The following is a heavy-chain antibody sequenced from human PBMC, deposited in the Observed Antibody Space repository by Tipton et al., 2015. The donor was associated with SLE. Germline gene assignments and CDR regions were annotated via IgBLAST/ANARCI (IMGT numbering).Heavy chain of an antibody. CDR1: GFTFSSYA. CDR3: AIGPLAARNYWYFDL. Sequence: SLRLSCAASGFTFSSYAMSWVRQAPGKGLEWVSAISGSGGSTYYADSVKGRFTISRDNSKNTLYLQMNSLRAEDTAVYYCAIGPLAARNYWYFDLWGRGTLVTVSS. D-gene: IGHD6-6*01. CDR2: ISGSGGST. J-gene: IGHJ2*01. V-gene: IGHV3-23*01.